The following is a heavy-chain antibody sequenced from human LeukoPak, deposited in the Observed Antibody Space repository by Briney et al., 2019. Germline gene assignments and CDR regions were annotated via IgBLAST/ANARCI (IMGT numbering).Heavy chain of an antibody. CDR1: AYSISSGYY. Sequence: SDTLSLTRPVAAYSISSGYYWGWIRQPPGRGVEWIGSIYHSGSTYNNPSLKSRVTISVDTSKNQFSMKLSSMTAADTAVYYCARQISDYYYYYIDVWGKGTTVTVSS. CDR3: ARQISDYYYYYIDV. CDR2: IYHSGST. J-gene: IGHJ6*03. D-gene: IGHD3-10*01. V-gene: IGHV4-38-2*01.